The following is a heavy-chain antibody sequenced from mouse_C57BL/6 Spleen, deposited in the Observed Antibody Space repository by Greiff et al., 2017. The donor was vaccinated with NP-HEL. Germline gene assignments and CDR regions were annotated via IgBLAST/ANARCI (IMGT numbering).Heavy chain of an antibody. Sequence: QVQLQQPGAELVMPGASVKLSCKASGYTFTSYWMHWVKQRPGQGLEWIGEIDPSDSYTNYNQKFKGKSTLTVDKSSSTAYMQRSRLTSEDSAVYSCAGAGGSSLDYWGQGATLTVSS. V-gene: IGHV1-69*01. CDR2: IDPSDSYT. CDR1: GYTFTSYW. CDR3: AGAGGSSLDY. D-gene: IGHD1-1*01. J-gene: IGHJ2*01.